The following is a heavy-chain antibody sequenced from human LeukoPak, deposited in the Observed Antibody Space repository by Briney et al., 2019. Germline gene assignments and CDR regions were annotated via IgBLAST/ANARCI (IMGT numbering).Heavy chain of an antibody. CDR1: GGSFSGFY. J-gene: IGHJ5*02. V-gene: IGHV4-34*01. CDR2: INHSGST. CDR3: ARGGGYCTNNVCPPWFDP. D-gene: IGHD2-8*01. Sequence: SETLSLTCSVYGGSFSGFYWNWIRQPPGKGLEWIGEINHSGSTHYSPSLKSRLSISVDPSKNQFSLKLSSVTAADTAVYYCARGGGYCTNNVCPPWFDPWGQGALVTVSS.